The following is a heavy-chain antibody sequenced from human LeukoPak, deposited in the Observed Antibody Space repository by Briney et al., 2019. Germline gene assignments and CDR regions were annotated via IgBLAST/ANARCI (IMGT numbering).Heavy chain of an antibody. V-gene: IGHV3-30*02. J-gene: IGHJ4*02. CDR1: GFGFSRYW. CDR2: IRYDGSNK. D-gene: IGHD5-18*01. Sequence: PGGSLRLSCAASGFGFSRYWMHWVRQAPGKGLEWVAFIRYDGSNKYYADSVKGRFTISRDNSKNTLYLQMNSLRAEDTAVYYCAKDPVERGYSYGWSGYYFDYWGQGTLVTVSS. CDR3: AKDPVERGYSYGWSGYYFDY.